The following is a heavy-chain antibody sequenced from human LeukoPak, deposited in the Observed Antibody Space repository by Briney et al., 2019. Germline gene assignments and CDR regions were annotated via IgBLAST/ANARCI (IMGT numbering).Heavy chain of an antibody. V-gene: IGHV3-53*04. CDR2: IYSGGST. J-gene: IGHJ3*02. CDR3: ARDAYSGRRGRFDI. Sequence: PGGSQRLSCAASGFTVSSNYMSWVRQAPAKGMEWVSVIYSGGSTYYADSVKGRFTISRHNSKNTLYLQMNSLRAEDTAVYYCARDAYSGRRGRFDIWGQGTMVTVSS. D-gene: IGHD1-26*01. CDR1: GFTVSSNY.